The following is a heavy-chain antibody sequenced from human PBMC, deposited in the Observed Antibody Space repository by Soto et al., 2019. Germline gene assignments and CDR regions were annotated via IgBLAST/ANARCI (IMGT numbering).Heavy chain of an antibody. D-gene: IGHD3-10*01. CDR1: GYTFTGYY. CDR2: INPNSGGT. J-gene: IGHJ5*02. Sequence: ASVKVSCKASGYTFTGYYMHWVRRAPGQGLEWMGWINPNSGGTSYAQKFQGRVTMTRDTSISTAYMELSRLRSDDTAVYYCARVRITMVWGVRAPNWFDPWGQGTLVTVSS. CDR3: ARVRITMVWGVRAPNWFDP. V-gene: IGHV1-2*02.